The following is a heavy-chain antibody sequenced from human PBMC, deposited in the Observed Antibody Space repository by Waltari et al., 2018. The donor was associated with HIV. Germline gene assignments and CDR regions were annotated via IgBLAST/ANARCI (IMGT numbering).Heavy chain of an antibody. CDR3: ARDKVMFDI. J-gene: IGHJ3*02. V-gene: IGHV3-7*04. Sequence: EVQLVESGGGLVQPGGSLRLYCATSRFYFSSYWMPWVRQAPGKGLEWVANIKQDGSEKYYVDSVKDRFTISRDNAKNSLFLQMNSLRAEDTAVYYCARDKVMFDIWGQGTMVTVSS. CDR2: IKQDGSEK. CDR1: RFYFSSYW. D-gene: IGHD2-21*01.